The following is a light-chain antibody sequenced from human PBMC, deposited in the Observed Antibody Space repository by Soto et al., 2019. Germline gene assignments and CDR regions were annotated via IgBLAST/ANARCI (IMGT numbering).Light chain of an antibody. J-gene: IGKJ5*01. V-gene: IGKV3-20*01. CDR1: QSFNSIY. CDR3: QFSGSLLIT. CDR2: DAF. Sequence: IVLKQSPGTLSLYEGKRATLSYRASQSFNSIYLAWYQQKPGQAPRLLIYDAFTRATGVAARFSGSGSGTDFTLTISRLEPEDSAVYYCQFSGSLLITFGQGTRLEIK.